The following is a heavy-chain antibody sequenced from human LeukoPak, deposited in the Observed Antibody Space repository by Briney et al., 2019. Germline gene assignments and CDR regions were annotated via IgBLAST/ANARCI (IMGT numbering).Heavy chain of an antibody. J-gene: IGHJ4*02. Sequence: PSETLSLTCTVSGGSISSSSYYWGWIRQPPGKGLEWIGSIYYSGSTYYNPSLKSRVTISVDTSKNQFSLKLSSVTAADTAVYYCASTKSLEWLGSQRWFDYWGQGTLVTVSS. D-gene: IGHD1-26*01. CDR1: GGSISSSSYY. V-gene: IGHV4-39*07. CDR2: IYYSGST. CDR3: ASTKSLEWLGSQRWFDY.